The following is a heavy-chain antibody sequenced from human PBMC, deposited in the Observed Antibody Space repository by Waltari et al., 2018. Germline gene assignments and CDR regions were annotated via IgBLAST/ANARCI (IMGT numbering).Heavy chain of an antibody. D-gene: IGHD4-17*01. CDR3: AKVEASVTTYDAFDV. Sequence: QVQLVESGGGVVQPGGSLRLSCVASGFTFHNYGINWVRQAPGKGLEWVAFIEDNGNNKYYADSVKGRFTISRDSSKNTMYLQMDSLRPDDTAVYYCAKVEASVTTYDAFDVWGQGTMVTVSS. CDR2: IEDNGNNK. J-gene: IGHJ3*01. V-gene: IGHV3-30*02. CDR1: GFTFHNYG.